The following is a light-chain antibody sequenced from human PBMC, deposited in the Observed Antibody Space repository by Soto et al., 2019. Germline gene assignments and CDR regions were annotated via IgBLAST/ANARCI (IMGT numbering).Light chain of an antibody. CDR1: QSISNY. Sequence: DIELSQSPSSLPASVGDRVNIACRASQSISNYLNWYQQKLGRAPSLLIHGASSLQGGVPSRFSGSGSGTDFTLTISRLQPEDFTTYYCQQTYSAPLTFGGGTIVDI. J-gene: IGKJ4*01. V-gene: IGKV1-39*01. CDR2: GAS. CDR3: QQTYSAPLT.